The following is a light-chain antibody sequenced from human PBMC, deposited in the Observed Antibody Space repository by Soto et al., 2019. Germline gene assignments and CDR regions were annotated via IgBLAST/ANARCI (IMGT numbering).Light chain of an antibody. CDR2: LGS. J-gene: IGKJ1*01. V-gene: IGKV2-28*01. CDR1: QSLPNSNGYNY. CDR3: MQALQAPLT. Sequence: DIVMTQSPLSLPVTPGEPASISCRSSQSLPNSNGYNYLDWYLQKPGQSPQLLIYLGSSRASGVPDRFSGSGSGTDFTLTISRVEAEDVGFYYCMQALQAPLTFGQGTRVEIK.